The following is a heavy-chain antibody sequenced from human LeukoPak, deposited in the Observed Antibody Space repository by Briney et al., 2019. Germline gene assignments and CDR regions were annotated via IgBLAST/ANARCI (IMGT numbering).Heavy chain of an antibody. CDR1: GGSISSSSYY. CDR2: IYYSGST. V-gene: IGHV4-39*01. CDR3: ARQRVILPTISPDC. D-gene: IGHD5-12*01. J-gene: IGHJ4*02. Sequence: SETLSITCTVSGGSISSSSYYWGWIRQPPGKGLEWIGSIYYSGSTYYNPSLKSQVTISVDTSKNQFSLKLSSVTAADTAVYYCARQRVILPTISPDCWGQGTLVTVSS.